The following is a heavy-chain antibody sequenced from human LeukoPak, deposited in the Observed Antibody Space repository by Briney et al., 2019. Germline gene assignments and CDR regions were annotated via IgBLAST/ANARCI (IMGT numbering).Heavy chain of an antibody. V-gene: IGHV4-4*07. CDR3: ARGTHSYSSIDY. J-gene: IGHJ4*02. Sequence: SETLSLTCTVSGDSISSYYWTWIRQPAGKGLEWIGRIHTNGGTNYNPSLKSRVTMSVDTSKNQLSLRLSSVTAADTAVYYCARGTHSYSSIDYWGQGTLVTVSS. D-gene: IGHD6-13*01. CDR1: GDSISSYY. CDR2: IHTNGGT.